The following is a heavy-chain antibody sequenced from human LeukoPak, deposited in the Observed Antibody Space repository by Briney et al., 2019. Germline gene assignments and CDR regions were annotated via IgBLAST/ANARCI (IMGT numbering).Heavy chain of an antibody. J-gene: IGHJ5*02. CDR1: GGSISSSSYY. D-gene: IGHD3-22*01. CDR2: IYYSGST. CDR3: ARDRYYYDSSGYGLWFDP. V-gene: IGHV4-39*07. Sequence: SETLPLTCTVSGGSISSSSYYWGWIRQPPGKGLEWIGSIYYSGSTYYNPSLKSRVTISVDTSKNQFSLKLSSVTAADTAVYYCARDRYYYDSSGYGLWFDPWGQGTLVTVSS.